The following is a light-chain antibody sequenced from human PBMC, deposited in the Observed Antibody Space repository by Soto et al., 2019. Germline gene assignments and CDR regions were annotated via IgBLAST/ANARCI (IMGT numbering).Light chain of an antibody. CDR3: RSYAGSTNVV. J-gene: IGLJ2*01. CDR1: SSDVGGYNY. V-gene: IGLV2-8*01. CDR2: EVS. Sequence: HSALTQPPSSSGSPGQSVTISCTGTSSDVGGYNYVSWYQQHPGKAPKLMIYEVSKRPSGVPDRFSGSKSGNTASLTVSGLQAEDEADYYCRSYAGSTNVVFGGGTQLNVL.